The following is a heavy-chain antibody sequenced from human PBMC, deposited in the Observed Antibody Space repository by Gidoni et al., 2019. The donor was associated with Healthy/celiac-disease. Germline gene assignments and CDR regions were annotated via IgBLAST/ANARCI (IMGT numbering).Heavy chain of an antibody. CDR1: GGTFSSYA. CDR3: ARGASGYYYDSSGYSPLYYYYGMDV. Sequence: QVQLVQSGAEVKKPGPSVKVSCKASGGTFSSYAISWVRQAPGQGLEWMGGSIPIFGTANYAQKFQGRVTITADKSTSTAYMELSSLRSEDTAVYYCARGASGYYYDSSGYSPLYYYYGMDVWGQGTTVTVSS. V-gene: IGHV1-69*06. J-gene: IGHJ6*02. D-gene: IGHD3-22*01. CDR2: SIPIFGTA.